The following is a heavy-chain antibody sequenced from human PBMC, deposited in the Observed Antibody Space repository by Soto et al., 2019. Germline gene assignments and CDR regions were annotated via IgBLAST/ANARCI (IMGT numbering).Heavy chain of an antibody. J-gene: IGHJ4*02. Sequence: QVQLQESGPGLVKPSQTLSLSCTVSGDSISSGGYCWSWIRQHPGKGLEWIGYISNSGNTYYNPSLKGAISISVETVKNQFPPKVASVAAADTAVYYCARDGGGGYYFDSSGYLDYWGQGTLVTVSS. V-gene: IGHV4-31*01. CDR3: ARDGGGGYYFDSSGYLDY. D-gene: IGHD3-22*01. CDR1: GDSISSGGYC. CDR2: ISNSGNT.